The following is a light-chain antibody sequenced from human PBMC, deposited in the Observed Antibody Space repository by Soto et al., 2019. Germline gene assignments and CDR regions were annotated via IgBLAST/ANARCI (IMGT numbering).Light chain of an antibody. CDR1: QRVSSGY. Sequence: PGERATLSCRASQRVSSGYLAWYQQKPGQAPRLLIYGASNRATAIPARFSGRGSGTDFTLTISRLEPEDFAVYYCQQYGSSPPVTFGQGTKVDIK. CDR2: GAS. J-gene: IGKJ1*01. CDR3: QQYGSSPPVT. V-gene: IGKV3-20*01.